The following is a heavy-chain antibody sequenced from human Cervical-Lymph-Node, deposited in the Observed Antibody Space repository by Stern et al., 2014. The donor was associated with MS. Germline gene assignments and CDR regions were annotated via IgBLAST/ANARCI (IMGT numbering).Heavy chain of an antibody. J-gene: IGHJ4*02. V-gene: IGHV3-53*01. Sequence: EEQLVESGGGVIQQGGSLRLSCTASGFTVSRDYMTWVRQAPGKGLEWVSLITNVGSTFYTDSVKGRFTISRDDSKNTVYLHMTSLRAEDTAMYYCARDTSSPERSDWWGQGTLVTVSS. CDR2: ITNVGST. D-gene: IGHD1-1*01. CDR3: ARDTSSPERSDW. CDR1: GFTVSRDY.